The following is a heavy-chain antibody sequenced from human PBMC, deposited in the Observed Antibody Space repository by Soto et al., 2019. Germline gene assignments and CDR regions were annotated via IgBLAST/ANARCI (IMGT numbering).Heavy chain of an antibody. CDR1: GFTFSTYS. Sequence: PGGSLRLSCVGSGFTFSTYSINWVRQAPGKGLEWVSSISSRGDIYYADSVKDRFTISRDNAKNSVSLQMNSLRAEDTAVYYCAREYTAWPLAYGLDVWGQGTTVTVSS. V-gene: IGHV3-21*01. CDR2: ISSRGDI. D-gene: IGHD2-2*02. CDR3: AREYTAWPLAYGLDV. J-gene: IGHJ6*02.